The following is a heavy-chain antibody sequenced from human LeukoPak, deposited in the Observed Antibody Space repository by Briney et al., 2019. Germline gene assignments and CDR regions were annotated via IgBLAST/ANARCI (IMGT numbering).Heavy chain of an antibody. CDR2: INAGNGNT. Sequence: ASVTVSCKASGYTFTSYAMHWVRQAPGQRLEWMGWINAGNGNTKYSQKFQGRVTITRDTSASTAYMELSSLRSEDTAVYYCAKGYCSSTSCYPFDYWGQGTLVTVFS. D-gene: IGHD2-2*01. J-gene: IGHJ4*02. CDR3: AKGYCSSTSCYPFDY. CDR1: GYTFTSYA. V-gene: IGHV1-3*01.